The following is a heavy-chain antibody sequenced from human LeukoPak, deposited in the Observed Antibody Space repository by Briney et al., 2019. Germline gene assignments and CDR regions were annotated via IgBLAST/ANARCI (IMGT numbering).Heavy chain of an antibody. J-gene: IGHJ4*02. CDR3: AREGEMATSAFDY. V-gene: IGHV4-59*01. Sequence: KTSETLSLTCTVSGGSISSYYWSWIRQPPGKGLEWIGYIYYSGSTNYNPSLKSRVTISVDTSKSQFSLKLSSVTAADTAVYYCAREGEMATSAFDYWGQGTLSPSPQ. CDR2: IYYSGST. D-gene: IGHD5-24*01. CDR1: GGSISSYY.